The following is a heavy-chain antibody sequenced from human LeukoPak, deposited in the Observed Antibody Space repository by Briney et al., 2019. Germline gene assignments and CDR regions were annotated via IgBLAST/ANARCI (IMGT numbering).Heavy chain of an antibody. CDR2: IYWDDDK. J-gene: IGHJ4*02. CDR3: AQDYSGSYAFDY. V-gene: IGHV2-5*02. Sequence: SGPTLVKPTQTLTLTRTFSGFSLSTSGVGVGWIRQPPGKALEWLALIYWDDDKRYSPSLKSRLTITKDTSKNQVVLTMTNMDPVDTATYYCAQDYSGSYAFDYWGQGTLVTVSS. D-gene: IGHD1-26*01. CDR1: GFSLSTSGVG.